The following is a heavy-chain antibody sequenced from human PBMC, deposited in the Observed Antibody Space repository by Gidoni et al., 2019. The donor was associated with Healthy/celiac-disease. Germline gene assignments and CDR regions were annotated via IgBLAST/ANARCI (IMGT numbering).Heavy chain of an antibody. CDR2: SYYSGST. CDR1: GGSFSSSRSY. CDR3: ARLYYYDSSGYYRDYYGMDV. J-gene: IGHJ6*02. V-gene: IGHV4-39*01. D-gene: IGHD3-22*01. Sequence: QLQLQASGPGLVNPSENLSLTCTVSGGSFSSSRSYWCWIRQPPGTGRECIGRSYYSGSTYYNPSLKSRVTISVDTSKNEFSLKLSSVNAADTAVYYCARLYYYDSSGYYRDYYGMDVWGQGTTVTVSS.